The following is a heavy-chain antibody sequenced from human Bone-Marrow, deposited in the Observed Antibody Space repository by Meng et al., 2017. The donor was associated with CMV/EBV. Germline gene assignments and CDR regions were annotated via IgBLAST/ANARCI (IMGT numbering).Heavy chain of an antibody. CDR3: ARNRMLDV. Sequence: SLKISCVASGFTFDNYGMHWVRQAPGKGPEWVSSISWNSGSIDYAESVKGRFSISRDNAKNSLYLQMDSLRVEDTALYYCARNRMLDVWGQGTTVTVSS. CDR2: ISWNSGSI. V-gene: IGHV3-9*01. CDR1: GFTFDNYG. J-gene: IGHJ6*02.